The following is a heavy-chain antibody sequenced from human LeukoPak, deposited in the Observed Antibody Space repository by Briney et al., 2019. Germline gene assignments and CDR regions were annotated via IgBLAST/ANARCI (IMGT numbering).Heavy chain of an antibody. CDR1: GFTFSSYG. V-gene: IGHV3-7*01. D-gene: IGHD1-26*01. CDR2: IKQDGSEK. J-gene: IGHJ6*03. CDR3: ARDPYSGNYGNYYYYYMDV. Sequence: PGGSLRLSCAASGFTFSSYGMSWVRQAPGKGLEWVANIKQDGSEKYYVDSVKGRFTISRDNAKNSLYLQMNSLGPEDTAVYYCARDPYSGNYGNYYYYYMDVWGKGTTVTISS.